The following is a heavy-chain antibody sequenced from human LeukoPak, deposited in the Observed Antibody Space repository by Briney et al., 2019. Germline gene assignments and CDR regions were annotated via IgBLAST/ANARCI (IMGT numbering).Heavy chain of an antibody. CDR1: GGSISSGGYY. J-gene: IGHJ4*02. CDR3: VQTYTFGGVIVGDY. Sequence: PSETLSLTRTVSGGSISSGGYYWSWIRQHPGKGLEWIGYIYYSGSTYYNPSLKSRVTISVDTSKNQFSLKLSSVTAADTAVYYCVQTYTFGGVIVGDYWGQGTLVTVSS. D-gene: IGHD3-16*02. CDR2: IYYSGST. V-gene: IGHV4-31*03.